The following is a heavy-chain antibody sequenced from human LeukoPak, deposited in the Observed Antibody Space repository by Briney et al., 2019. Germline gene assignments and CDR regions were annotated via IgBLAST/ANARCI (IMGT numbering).Heavy chain of an antibody. D-gene: IGHD6-13*01. CDR2: INHSGST. CDR3: ARLMISSWYLGWFDP. J-gene: IGHJ5*02. CDR1: GGSFSGYY. Sequence: PSETLSLTCAVYGGSFSGYYWSWIRQPPGKGLEWIGEINHSGSTNYNPSLKSRVTISVDTSKNQFSLKLSSVTAADTAVYYCARLMISSWYLGWFDPWGQGTLVTVSS. V-gene: IGHV4-34*01.